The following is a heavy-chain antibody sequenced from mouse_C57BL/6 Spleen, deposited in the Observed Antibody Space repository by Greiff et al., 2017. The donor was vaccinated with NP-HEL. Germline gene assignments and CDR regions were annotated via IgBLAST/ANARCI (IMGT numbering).Heavy chain of an antibody. Sequence: VQLQHSGAELVRPGASVKLSCTASGFNIKDYYMHWVKQRPEQGLEWIGRIDPEDGDTEYAPKFQGKATMTADTSANTAYLQLSSLTSEDTAVYYCTTDTTVVAKGYFDYWGQGTTLTVSS. CDR1: GFNIKDYY. V-gene: IGHV14-1*01. CDR3: TTDTTVVAKGYFDY. D-gene: IGHD1-1*01. J-gene: IGHJ2*01. CDR2: IDPEDGDT.